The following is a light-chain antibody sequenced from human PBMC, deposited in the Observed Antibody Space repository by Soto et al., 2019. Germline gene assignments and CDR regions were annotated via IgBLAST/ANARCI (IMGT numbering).Light chain of an antibody. CDR1: SSDVGGYNY. J-gene: IGLJ1*01. V-gene: IGLV2-8*01. CDR2: EVS. Sequence: SALTPPPSPSRAPGQSVTLSCPGTSSDVGGYNYVSWYQQHPGKAPKLMIYEVSKRPSGVPDRFSGSKSGNTVSLTVSGLQAEDEADYYCSSYAGSNNPHVFGTGTKVTVL. CDR3: SSYAGSNNPHV.